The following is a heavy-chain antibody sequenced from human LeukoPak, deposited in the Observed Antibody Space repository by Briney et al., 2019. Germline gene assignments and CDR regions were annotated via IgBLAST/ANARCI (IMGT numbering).Heavy chain of an antibody. Sequence: SETLSLTCAVYGGSFSGYCWSWIRQPPGKGLEWIGEINHSGSTNYNPSLKSRVTISVDTSKNQFSLKLSSVTAADTAVYYCARDSTGAMDLWGQGTLVTVSS. CDR2: INHSGST. CDR1: GGSFSGYC. J-gene: IGHJ4*02. V-gene: IGHV4-34*01. CDR3: ARDSTGAMDL. D-gene: IGHD2/OR15-2a*01.